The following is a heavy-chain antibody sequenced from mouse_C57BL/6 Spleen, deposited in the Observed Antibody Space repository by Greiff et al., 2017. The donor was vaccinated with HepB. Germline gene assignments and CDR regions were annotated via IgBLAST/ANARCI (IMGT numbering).Heavy chain of an antibody. CDR3: AIYGNYYYFDY. J-gene: IGHJ2*01. CDR2: IHPSDSDT. Sequence: QVQLQQPGAELVKPGASVKVSCKASGYTFTSYWMHWVKQRPGQGLEWIERIHPSDSDTNYNQKFKGKATLTVDKSSSTAYLQLSSLTSEDSAVYYCAIYGNYYYFDYWGQGTTLTVSS. CDR1: GYTFTSYW. V-gene: IGHV1-74*01. D-gene: IGHD2-1*01.